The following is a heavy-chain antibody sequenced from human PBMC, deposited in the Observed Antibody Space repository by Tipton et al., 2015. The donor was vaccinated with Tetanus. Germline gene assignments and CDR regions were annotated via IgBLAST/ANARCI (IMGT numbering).Heavy chain of an antibody. CDR3: ARSVEMATMDDAFDI. V-gene: IGHV1-46*01. Sequence: QLVQSGAEVKKPGASVKVSCKASGYTFTSYYMHWVRQAPGQGLEWMGIINPSGGSTSYAQKFQGRVTMTRDTSTSTVYMELSSLRSEDTAVYYCARSVEMATMDDAFDIWGQGTMVTVSS. J-gene: IGHJ3*02. CDR2: INPSGGST. CDR1: GYTFTSYY. D-gene: IGHD5-24*01.